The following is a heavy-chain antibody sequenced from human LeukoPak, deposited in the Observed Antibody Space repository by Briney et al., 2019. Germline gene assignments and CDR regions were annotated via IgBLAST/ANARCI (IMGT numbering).Heavy chain of an antibody. CDR3: ARDPTTVTSLPYYFDF. Sequence: SETLSLTCAVHGGSFSGYHWSWIRQSPSKGLEWIGEINDRGRTNYNPSLESRVTLSVDTSKKEFSLKLSAVTAADTAVYYCARDPTTVTSLPYYFDFWGQGTLVSVSS. V-gene: IGHV4-34*01. CDR1: GGSFSGYH. J-gene: IGHJ4*02. D-gene: IGHD4-17*01. CDR2: INDRGRT.